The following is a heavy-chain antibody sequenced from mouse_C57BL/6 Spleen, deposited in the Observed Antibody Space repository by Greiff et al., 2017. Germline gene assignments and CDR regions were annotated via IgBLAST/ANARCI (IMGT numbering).Heavy chain of an antibody. J-gene: IGHJ2*01. D-gene: IGHD2-3*01. V-gene: IGHV1-9*01. CDR2: IIPGSGST. CDR1: GYTFTGYW. Sequence: QVQLQQSGAELMQPGASVKLSCKATGYTFTGYWIEWVKQSPGHGLEWIGEIIPGSGSTNYNEKFKGKATFTAATSSNAAYMKLISLTTEDSAISDCAREGGYYEVDYWGQGTTLTVSS. CDR3: AREGGYYEVDY.